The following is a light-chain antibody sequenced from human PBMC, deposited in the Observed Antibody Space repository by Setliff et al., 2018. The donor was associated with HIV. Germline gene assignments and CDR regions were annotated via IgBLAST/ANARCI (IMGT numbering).Light chain of an antibody. V-gene: IGLV3-21*04. Sequence: SYALAQPSSVSVAPGETARITCGGNNIGSKSVHWYQQKPGQAPVLVIYYDSDRPSGIPERFSGSNSGNTATLTISRVEVGDEADYYCQVWDSITDHVVFAGGTKVTVL. J-gene: IGLJ2*01. CDR2: YDS. CDR3: QVWDSITDHVV. CDR1: NIGSKS.